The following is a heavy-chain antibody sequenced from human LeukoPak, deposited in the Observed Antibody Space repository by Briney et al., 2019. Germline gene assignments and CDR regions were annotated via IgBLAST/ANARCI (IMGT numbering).Heavy chain of an antibody. CDR3: ARVGEEDYYGSGGSWFER. D-gene: IGHD3-10*01. CDR1: GYFISSGYY. J-gene: IGHJ5*02. Sequence: PAETLSLICGVWGYFISSGYYWGWIRQPPGKGLEWIGNIYHSGSTHCNPSFRRRHTISVHTPKNRFSLKLSSVTSAHSAVYYCARVGEEDYYGSGGSWFERWGQRTLVTVSS. CDR2: IYHSGST. V-gene: IGHV4-38-2*01.